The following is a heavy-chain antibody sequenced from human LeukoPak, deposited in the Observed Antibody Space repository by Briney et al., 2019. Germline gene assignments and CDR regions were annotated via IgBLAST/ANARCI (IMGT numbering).Heavy chain of an antibody. CDR3: AKDNTYCSSASCYSIVLT. CDR2: ISRTVGGT. D-gene: IGHD2-2*01. J-gene: IGHJ5*02. CDR1: GVAFSGYA. Sequence: PGRCLRLSPAASGVAFSGYAVSSVPQAPGKGLKCGSGISRTVGGTHSADSVKCRFTTSRDNSKDTLYLQMNSLRAEDTAVYYGAKDNTYCSSASCYSIVLTWGQGILVTVSS. V-gene: IGHV3-23*01.